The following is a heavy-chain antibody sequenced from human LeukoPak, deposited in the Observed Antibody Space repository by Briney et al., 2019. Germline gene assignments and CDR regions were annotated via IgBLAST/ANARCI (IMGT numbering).Heavy chain of an antibody. J-gene: IGHJ4*02. CDR1: SGSLASYY. D-gene: IGHD6-6*01. Sequence: SKTLSLTCTVSSGSLASYYWNWLRQPAGKGLEWVGHIFMSGSTDYNPSLKSRVTMSVDTSKNQFSLKLNSVTAADTAFYYCAREYSSSSGKALDYWGQGTLVTVSS. CDR2: IFMSGST. V-gene: IGHV4-4*07. CDR3: AREYSSSSGKALDY.